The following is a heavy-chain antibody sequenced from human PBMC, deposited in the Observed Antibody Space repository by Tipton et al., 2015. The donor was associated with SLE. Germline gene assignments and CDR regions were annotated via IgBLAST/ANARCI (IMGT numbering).Heavy chain of an antibody. CDR3: AKGQQQLVRSAFDI. CDR1: GLTVSFNY. D-gene: IGHD6-13*01. J-gene: IGHJ3*02. V-gene: IGHV3-23*01. Sequence: SLRLSCVASGLTVSFNYMSWVRQAPGKGLEWVSGISGSGGSTYYADSVKGRFTISRDNSKNTLYLQMNSLRAEDTAVYYCAKGQQQLVRSAFDIWGQGTMVTVSS. CDR2: ISGSGGST.